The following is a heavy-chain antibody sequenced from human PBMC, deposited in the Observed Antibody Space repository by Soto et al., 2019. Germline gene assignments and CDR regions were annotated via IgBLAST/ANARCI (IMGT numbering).Heavy chain of an antibody. V-gene: IGHV3-11*06. Sequence: PGGSLRLSCAASGFTFSDYYMSWIRQAPGKGLEWVSYISSSSSYTNYADSVKGRFTISRDNAKNSLYLQMNSLRAEDTAVYYCARGGSGYYRGIDYWGQGTLVTVSS. D-gene: IGHD3-22*01. CDR3: ARGGSGYYRGIDY. CDR1: GFTFSDYY. J-gene: IGHJ4*02. CDR2: ISSSSSYT.